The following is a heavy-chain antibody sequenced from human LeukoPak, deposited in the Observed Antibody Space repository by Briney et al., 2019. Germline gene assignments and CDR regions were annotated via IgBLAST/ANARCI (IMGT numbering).Heavy chain of an antibody. J-gene: IGHJ4*02. CDR1: GYTFTGYY. V-gene: IGHV1-2*06. D-gene: IGHD3-22*01. CDR2: INPNSGGA. CDR3: ARAHTQYYYDSSGYSPFDY. Sequence: ASVKVSCKASGYTFTGYYMHWVRQAPGQGLEWMGRINPNSGGANYAQKFQGRVTMTRDTSISTAYMELSRLRSDDTAVYYCARAHTQYYYDSSGYSPFDYWGQGTLVTVPS.